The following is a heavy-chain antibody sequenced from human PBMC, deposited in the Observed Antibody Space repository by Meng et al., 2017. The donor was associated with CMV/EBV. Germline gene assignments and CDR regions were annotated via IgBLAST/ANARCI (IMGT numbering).Heavy chain of an antibody. V-gene: IGHV3-30*02. D-gene: IGHD2-2*01. CDR2: IRYDGSNK. Sequence: GGSLRLSCAASGFTFSSYSMNWVRQAPGKGLEWVAFIRYDGSNKYYADSVKGRFTISRDNSKNTLYLQMNSLRAEDTAVYYCAVVPAAAVDYWGQGTLVTVSS. CDR3: AVVPAAAVDY. J-gene: IGHJ4*02. CDR1: GFTFSSYS.